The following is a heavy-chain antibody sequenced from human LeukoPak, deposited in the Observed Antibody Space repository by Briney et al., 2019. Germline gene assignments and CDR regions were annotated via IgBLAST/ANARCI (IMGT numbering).Heavy chain of an antibody. CDR1: GFSFSSYA. CDR2: LTGSGVNT. D-gene: IGHD5-24*01. V-gene: IGHV3-23*01. Sequence: PGGSLRLSCAASGFSFSSYAMNWVRQAPGQGLEWVSALTGSGVNTYYADSVKGRFTISRDNSKNTLYLQMNSLRAEDTAVYYCAKDSFRWLPKAHFDYWGQGTLVTVSS. CDR3: AKDSFRWLPKAHFDY. J-gene: IGHJ4*02.